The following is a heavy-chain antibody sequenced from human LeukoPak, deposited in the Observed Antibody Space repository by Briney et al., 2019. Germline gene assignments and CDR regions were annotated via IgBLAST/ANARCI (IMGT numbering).Heavy chain of an antibody. CDR1: GGSISSYY. CDR3: ARVIYDILTGYYMDV. V-gene: IGHV4-59*12. J-gene: IGHJ6*03. D-gene: IGHD3-9*01. CDR2: IFYTGST. Sequence: KTSETLSLTCTVSGGSISSYYWSWIRQPPGKGLEWIGYIFYTGSTNYNPSLKSRVTMSVDTSKNQFSLKLSSVTAADTAVYYCARVIYDILTGYYMDVWGKGTTVTISS.